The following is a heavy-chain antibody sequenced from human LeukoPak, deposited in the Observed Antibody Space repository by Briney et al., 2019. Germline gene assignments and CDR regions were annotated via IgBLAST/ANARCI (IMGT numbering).Heavy chain of an antibody. Sequence: PGGSLRLSCAASGFTFSSYSMNWVRQAPGKGLEWVSSISSSSSYIYYADSVKGRFTISRDNAKNSLYLQMNSLRAEDTAVYYCARVPYGDYRHYYYGMDGWGQGTTVTVSS. V-gene: IGHV3-21*01. CDR1: GFTFSSYS. CDR2: ISSSSSYI. D-gene: IGHD4-17*01. J-gene: IGHJ6*02. CDR3: ARVPYGDYRHYYYGMDG.